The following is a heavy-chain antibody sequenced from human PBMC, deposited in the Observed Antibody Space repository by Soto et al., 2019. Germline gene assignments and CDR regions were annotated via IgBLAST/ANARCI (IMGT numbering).Heavy chain of an antibody. CDR1: GYSISSGAY. CDR2: IYHGGTT. V-gene: IGHV4-38-2*02. CDR3: ASSAGHPGDFFYYNGMDV. D-gene: IGHD3-10*01. J-gene: IGHJ6*02. Sequence: SETLSLTYTVSGYSISSGAYWAWIRQPPGKGPEWIASIYHGGTTFYNPSLKSRITISVDTSNNQFSLKLTSVTAADTAVYYCASSAGHPGDFFYYNGMDVWGQGTTVTSP.